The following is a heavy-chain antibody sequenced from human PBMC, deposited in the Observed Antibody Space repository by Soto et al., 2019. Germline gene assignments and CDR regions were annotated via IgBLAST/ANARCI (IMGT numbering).Heavy chain of an antibody. CDR3: AREGGSGDYYGMDV. CDR1: GGSISSGDYY. V-gene: IGHV4-30-4*01. D-gene: IGHD2-15*01. Sequence: SETVSLTCTVSGGSISSGDYYWSWIRQPPGKGLEWIGYIYYSGSTYYNPSLKSRVTISVDTSKNQFSLKLSSVTAADTAVYYCAREGGSGDYYGMDVWGQGTTVTVSS. J-gene: IGHJ6*02. CDR2: IYYSGST.